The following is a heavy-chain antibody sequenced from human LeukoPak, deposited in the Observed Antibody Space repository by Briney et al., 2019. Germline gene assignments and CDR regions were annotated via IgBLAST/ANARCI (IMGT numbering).Heavy chain of an antibody. Sequence: PGGSLRLSCAASGLTFSSYGMTWLRQTPAKGLEWVSAISGSGETTYYSDSVKGRFTISRDNSKNTLFLQMNSLRVEDAAMYYCAKTHGYFDQWGQGTLVAVSS. CDR2: ISGSGETT. CDR3: AKTHGYFDQ. V-gene: IGHV3-23*01. J-gene: IGHJ4*02. D-gene: IGHD3-22*01. CDR1: GLTFSSYG.